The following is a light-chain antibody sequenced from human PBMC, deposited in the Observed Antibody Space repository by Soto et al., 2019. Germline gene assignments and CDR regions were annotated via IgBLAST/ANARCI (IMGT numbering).Light chain of an antibody. J-gene: IGKJ5*01. Sequence: EIVLTQSPDTLSLSPGARATLSCRPSQSVSGSNVAWYQQIRGQAPRLLIYDASTRASGIPDRFSGSGSGADFTLTISGLEPEDFGVYYCQQYGSAPSTFGQGTRLEIK. CDR1: QSVSGSN. V-gene: IGKV3-20*01. CDR3: QQYGSAPST. CDR2: DAS.